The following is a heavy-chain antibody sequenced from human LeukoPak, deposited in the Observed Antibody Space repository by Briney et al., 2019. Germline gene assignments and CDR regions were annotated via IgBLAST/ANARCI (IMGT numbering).Heavy chain of an antibody. CDR2: IYKSGNT. J-gene: IGHJ4*02. Sequence: SETLSLSCTVSGGSISSYYWSWIRQPPGKELEWIGYIYKSGNTNYAPSLRSRVTISVDTSRNQFSLKLSSVTAADTAVYYCARGRLGGSGSYYNVLDYWGQGTLVTVSS. V-gene: IGHV4-59*01. CDR3: ARGRLGGSGSYYNVLDY. CDR1: GGSISSYY. D-gene: IGHD3-10*01.